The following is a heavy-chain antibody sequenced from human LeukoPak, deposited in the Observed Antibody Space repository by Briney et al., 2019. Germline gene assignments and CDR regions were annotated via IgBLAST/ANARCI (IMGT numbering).Heavy chain of an antibody. Sequence: GGSLRLSCVASGLTFSSYAMSWVRQAPGKGLEWVSDLNGSGGTTNYADSVKGRFTISGDNFRNTLYLQMNSLRAEDTAEYYCARGGYGGRIDLWGQGTQVTVSS. D-gene: IGHD2-15*01. J-gene: IGHJ5*02. CDR2: LNGSGGTT. V-gene: IGHV3-23*01. CDR3: ARGGYGGRIDL. CDR1: GLTFSSYA.